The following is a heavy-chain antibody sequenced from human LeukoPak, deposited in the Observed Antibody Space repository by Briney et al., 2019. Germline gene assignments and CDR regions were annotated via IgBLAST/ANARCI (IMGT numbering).Heavy chain of an antibody. V-gene: IGHV4-34*01. CDR2: INHSGST. J-gene: IGHJ5*02. Sequence: PSETLSFTCAVYGGSFSGYYWSWIRQPPGKGLEWIGEINHSGSTNYNPSLKSRVTISVDTSKNQFSLKLSSVTAADTAVYYCARGFGERRFGTRSRGYNWFDPWGQGTLVTVSS. D-gene: IGHD3-16*01. CDR3: ARGFGERRFGTRSRGYNWFDP. CDR1: GGSFSGYY.